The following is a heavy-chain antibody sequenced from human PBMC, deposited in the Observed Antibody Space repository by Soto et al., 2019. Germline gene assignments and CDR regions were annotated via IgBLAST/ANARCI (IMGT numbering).Heavy chain of an antibody. J-gene: IGHJ4*02. Sequence: PSETLSLTCAVYGGSFSGYYWSWIRQPPGKGLEWIGEINHSGSTNYNPSLKSRVTISVDTSKNQFSLKLSSVTAADTAVYYCARGLQIWTYYFDYWGQGTLVTVSS. CDR3: ARGLQIWTYYFDY. CDR1: GGSFSGYY. CDR2: INHSGST. V-gene: IGHV4-34*01. D-gene: IGHD1-1*01.